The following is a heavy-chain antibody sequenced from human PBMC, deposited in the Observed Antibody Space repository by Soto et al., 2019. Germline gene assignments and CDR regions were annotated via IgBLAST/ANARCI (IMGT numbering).Heavy chain of an antibody. CDR2: ISGSGGST. D-gene: IGHD5-12*01. CDR3: AKDSDLRATIFFQFHVSDSVYFDY. CDR1: GFTISSYA. J-gene: IGHJ4*02. V-gene: IGHV3-23*01. Sequence: GGSLRLSCAASGFTISSYAMSWVRQAPGKGLEWVSAISGSGGSTYYAGSVKGRFTISRDNSKNTLYLQMNSLRAEDTAVYYCAKDSDLRATIFFQFHVSDSVYFDYWGQGTLVTVSS.